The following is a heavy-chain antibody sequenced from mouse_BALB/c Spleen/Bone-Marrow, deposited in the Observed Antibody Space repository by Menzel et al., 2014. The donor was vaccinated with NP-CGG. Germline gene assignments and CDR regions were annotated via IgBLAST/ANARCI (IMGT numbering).Heavy chain of an antibody. CDR1: GFTFSNYW. D-gene: IGHD1-1*01. V-gene: IGHV6-6*02. Sequence: EVKVVESGGGLVQPGGSMKLSCVASGFTFSNYWMNWVRQSPEKGLEWVAEIRLKSNNFATHYAESVKGRLTISRDDSKSSVFLEMNNLRAEDTGIYYCTSLYYYGSRYFDYWGQGTTLTVSS. CDR3: TSLYYYGSRYFDY. CDR2: IRLKSNNFAT. J-gene: IGHJ2*01.